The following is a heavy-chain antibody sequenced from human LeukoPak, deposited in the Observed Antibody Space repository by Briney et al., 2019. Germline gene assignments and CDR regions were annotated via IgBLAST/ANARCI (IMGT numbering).Heavy chain of an antibody. J-gene: IGHJ4*02. CDR3: TRVGYIDEGIDY. D-gene: IGHD5-24*01. CDR2: IKQDGSKK. CDR1: GFTISSHG. V-gene: IGHV3-7*04. Sequence: PTGGSLRLSCAVSGFTISSHGMHWVRQAPGKGLEWVANIKQDGSKKSYVDSVKGRFTISRDNAKNSLYLQMNSLRAEDTAIYYCTRVGYIDEGIDYWGQGTLVTVSS.